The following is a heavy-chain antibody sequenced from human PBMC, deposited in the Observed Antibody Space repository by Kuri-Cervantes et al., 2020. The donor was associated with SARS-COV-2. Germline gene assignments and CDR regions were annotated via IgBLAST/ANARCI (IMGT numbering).Heavy chain of an antibody. V-gene: IGHV4-39*01. J-gene: IGHJ5*02. CDR2: IYYSGST. Sequence: GSLRLSCTVSGGSISSSSYYWGWIRQPPGKGLEWIGSIYYSGSTYYNPSLKSRVTISVDTSKNQFSLKLSSVTAADTAVYYCARRDAYNYDGWFDPWGQGTLVTVSS. CDR1: GGSISSSSYY. D-gene: IGHD5-24*01. CDR3: ARRDAYNYDGWFDP.